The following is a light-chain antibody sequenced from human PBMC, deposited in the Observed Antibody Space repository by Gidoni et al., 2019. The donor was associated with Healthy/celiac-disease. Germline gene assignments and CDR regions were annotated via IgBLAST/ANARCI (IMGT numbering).Light chain of an antibody. V-gene: IGLV2-14*01. Sequence: QPALTQPASVSGSPGQPITIPCTGTSSDVGGYNYVSWYQQHPGKAPKLMSYEVSHRPSGVSNRFSGSKSGNTASLTISGLQAEDEADYYCSSYTSSSTPYVFGTGTKVTVL. J-gene: IGLJ1*01. CDR2: EVS. CDR1: SSDVGGYNY. CDR3: SSYTSSSTPYV.